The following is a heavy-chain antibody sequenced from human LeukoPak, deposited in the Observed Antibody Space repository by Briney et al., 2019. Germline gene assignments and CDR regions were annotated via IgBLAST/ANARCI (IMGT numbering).Heavy chain of an antibody. CDR3: ARRGHGYGSPFDY. D-gene: IGHD5-18*01. J-gene: IGHJ4*02. CDR1: GFTFNTFW. CDR2: IYPNGNT. V-gene: IGHV3-66*04. Sequence: PGGSLRLSCAGSGFTFNTFWTNWVRQAPGKGLEWVSMIYPNGNTFYTDSVKGRFTISRDNSKNTLDLQMNSLRAEDTAVYYCARRGHGYGSPFDYWGQGTLVTVSS.